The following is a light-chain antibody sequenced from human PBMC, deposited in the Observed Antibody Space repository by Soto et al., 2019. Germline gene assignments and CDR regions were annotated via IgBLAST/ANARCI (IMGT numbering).Light chain of an antibody. Sequence: EIVLTQSPGTLSLSPGATATLSCRASQSVSNNYLAWFQQKPGQAPKLLIYGASTRATGIPDRFSGSGSGTDFNLTIRRLEPEDFAVYYCHHYGVSPIYTFGPGTKVDFK. CDR1: QSVSNNY. CDR3: HHYGVSPIYT. V-gene: IGKV3-20*01. CDR2: GAS. J-gene: IGKJ3*01.